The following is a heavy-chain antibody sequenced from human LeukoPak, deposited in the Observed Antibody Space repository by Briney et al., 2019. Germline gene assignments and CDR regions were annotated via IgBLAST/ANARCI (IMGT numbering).Heavy chain of an antibody. CDR2: INPSGGST. J-gene: IGHJ3*02. D-gene: IGHD2-15*01. CDR1: GYTFTSYY. Sequence: ASVKVSCKASGYTFTSYYMHWVRQAPGQGLEWMGIINPSGGSTSYAQKFQGRVTMTRDTSTSTVYVELSSLRSEDTAVYYCAREGGDIVVVVAATYDAFDIWGQGTMVTVSS. CDR3: AREGGDIVVVVAATYDAFDI. V-gene: IGHV1-46*01.